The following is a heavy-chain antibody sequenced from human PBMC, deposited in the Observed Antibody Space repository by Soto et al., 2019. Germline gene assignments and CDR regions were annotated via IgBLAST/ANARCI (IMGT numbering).Heavy chain of an antibody. CDR1: GFTFSSYA. Sequence: PGGSLRLSCAASGFTFSSYAMHWVRQAPGKGLEWVAVISYDGSNKYYADSVKGRFTISRDNSKNTLYLQMNSLRAEDTAVYYCARVPSSSGRAHFXYWSQGTLVTVSS. CDR3: ARVPSSSGRAHFXY. V-gene: IGHV3-30-3*01. D-gene: IGHD2-15*01. J-gene: IGHJ4*02. CDR2: ISYDGSNK.